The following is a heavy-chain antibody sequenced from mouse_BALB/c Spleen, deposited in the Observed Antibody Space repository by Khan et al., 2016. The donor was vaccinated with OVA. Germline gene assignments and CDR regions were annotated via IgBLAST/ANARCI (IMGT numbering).Heavy chain of an antibody. D-gene: IGHD2-14*01. V-gene: IGHV1-4*01. Sequence: VQLQQSGAELARPGASVKMSCKASGYTFTSYTIHWVKESPGKGLEWIGYINPSNGDTNYNEKFKDRATLTSDKSSTTAYLQMSSLTTDDSAVYNCVSDGAYHRYGGWFAYWGQGTLVTVSA. CDR3: VSDGAYHRYGGWFAY. J-gene: IGHJ3*01. CDR1: GYTFTSYT. CDR2: INPSNGDT.